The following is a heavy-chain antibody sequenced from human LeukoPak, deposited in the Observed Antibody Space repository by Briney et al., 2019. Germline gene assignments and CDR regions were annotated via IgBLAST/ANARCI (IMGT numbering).Heavy chain of an antibody. CDR3: AKDPPYGRDY. V-gene: IGHV3-23*01. D-gene: IGHD1-26*01. CDR1: GFTFSNYA. CDR2: ISDSGAGT. Sequence: GGSLRLSCAASGFTFSNYAMSWVRQAPGKGLEWVSAISDSGAGTYYADSVKGRFTISRDNSKNTLYLQMNSLRAEDTAVYYCAKDPPYGRDYWGQGTLVTVSS. J-gene: IGHJ4*02.